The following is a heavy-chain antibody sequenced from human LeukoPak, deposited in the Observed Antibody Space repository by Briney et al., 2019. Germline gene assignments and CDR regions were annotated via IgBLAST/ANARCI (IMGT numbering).Heavy chain of an antibody. V-gene: IGHV3-49*04. CDR2: IRSKDYGGTT. Sequence: GRSLRLSCTASGFTFADFAMAWVRQAPWKGLEWVGFIRSKDYGGTTEYAASVKGRITISRDDSKNIAYLQMNSLKTEDTAVYYCSRARTGTWLDPWGQGTLVTVSS. J-gene: IGHJ5*02. D-gene: IGHD6-6*01. CDR3: SRARTGTWLDP. CDR1: GFTFADFA.